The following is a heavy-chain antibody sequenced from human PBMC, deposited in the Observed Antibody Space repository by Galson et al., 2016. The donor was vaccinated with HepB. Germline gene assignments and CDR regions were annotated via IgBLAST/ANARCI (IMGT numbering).Heavy chain of an antibody. CDR1: GFTFSSYD. V-gene: IGHV3-13*01. CDR2: IGSAGDT. J-gene: IGHJ4*02. D-gene: IGHD5-12*01. Sequence: SLRLSCAASGFTFSSYDMHWVRQVTGKGLEWVSAIGSAGDTYYAGSVRGRFTISRENAKNSLYLQMSSLRAEDTAVYFCAREATGTNGFDYWGRGTLVTVSS. CDR3: AREATGTNGFDY.